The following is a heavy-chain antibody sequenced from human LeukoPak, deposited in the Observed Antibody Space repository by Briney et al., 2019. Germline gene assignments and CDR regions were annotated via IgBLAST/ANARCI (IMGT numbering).Heavy chain of an antibody. CDR1: GASISSYY. CDR2: IHYIGNT. CDR3: ATATGDYGEVGY. V-gene: IGHV4-59*01. D-gene: IGHD4-17*01. Sequence: SETLSLTCTVSGASISSYYWSWIRQPPGKGLEWIGYIHYIGNTDYNPSLKSRVTMSVDTSRNQVSLKLTSVTAADTAVYYCATATGDYGEVGYWGQGTLVTVSS. J-gene: IGHJ4*02.